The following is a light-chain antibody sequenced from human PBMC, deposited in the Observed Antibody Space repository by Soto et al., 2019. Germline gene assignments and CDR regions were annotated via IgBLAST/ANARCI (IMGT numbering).Light chain of an antibody. V-gene: IGLV1-40*01. CDR1: SSNFGAGYD. CDR2: ANS. CDR3: QSYDSSLSGSLV. Sequence: QAVLTQPPSVSGAPGQRITISCTGSSSNFGAGYDVHWYQRLPGTAPKLLIYANSNRPSGVPDRFSGSKSGTSASLAITGLQAEDEADYYCQSYDSSLSGSLVFGGGTKLTVL. J-gene: IGLJ2*01.